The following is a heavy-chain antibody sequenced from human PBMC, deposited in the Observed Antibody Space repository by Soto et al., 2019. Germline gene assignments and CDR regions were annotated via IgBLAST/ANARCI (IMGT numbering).Heavy chain of an antibody. CDR1: GGSITSYSYY. D-gene: IGHD3-9*01. CDR3: ATAGGAYYNVLTGPCD. J-gene: IGHJ4*02. Sequence: SETLSLTCTVSGGSITSYSYYWGWIRQPPGKGLEWIGSIYYSGNTYYNTYLKSRVTVSVDTSKNQISLKLSSVAAADSSVFYCATAGGAYYNVLTGPCDWGQGTLVTVSS. V-gene: IGHV4-39*01. CDR2: IYYSGNT.